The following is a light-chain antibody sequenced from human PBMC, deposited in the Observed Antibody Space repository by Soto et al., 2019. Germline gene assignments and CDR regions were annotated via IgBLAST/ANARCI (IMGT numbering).Light chain of an antibody. J-gene: IGKJ1*01. Sequence: DIQMTQSPSTLSASVGDRVTITCRASQSVSSWLAWYQQKPGKAPKLLIYKASSLESGVPSRFSGSGSGTEFTLTISILQPDYVASYYCQYYNCLWTFGQGTKVEIK. CDR3: QYYNCLWT. CDR2: KAS. V-gene: IGKV1-5*03. CDR1: QSVSSW.